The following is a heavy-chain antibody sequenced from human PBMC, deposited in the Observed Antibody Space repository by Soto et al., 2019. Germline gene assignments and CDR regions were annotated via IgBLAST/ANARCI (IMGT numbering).Heavy chain of an antibody. Sequence: EVQLVESGGGLVKPGGSLSLSCAASGFTFGTYTMNWVRQAPGKGLEWVSSIGTTSSYIYYADSVRGRFTISRDNARDSMYLQMSSVRAEDTAVYYCARVMCGDCSTYYYYSMDVWGQGTTVTVSS. V-gene: IGHV3-21*01. J-gene: IGHJ6*02. CDR2: IGTTSSYI. CDR1: GFTFGTYT. CDR3: ARVMCGDCSTYYYYSMDV. D-gene: IGHD2-21*02.